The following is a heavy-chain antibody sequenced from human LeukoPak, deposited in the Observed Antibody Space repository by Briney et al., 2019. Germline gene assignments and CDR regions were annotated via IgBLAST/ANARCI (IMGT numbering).Heavy chain of an antibody. V-gene: IGHV3-74*01. CDR3: ARGLTVRDILTGYYDDYFDY. CDR1: GFTFSSYW. D-gene: IGHD3-9*01. CDR2: INSDGSST. Sequence: GGSLRLSCAASGFTFSSYWMHWVRQAPGKGLVWVSRINSDGSSTSYADSVKGRFTISRDNAKNTLYLQMNSLRAEDTAVYYCARGLTVRDILTGYYDDYFDYWGQGTLVTVSS. J-gene: IGHJ4*02.